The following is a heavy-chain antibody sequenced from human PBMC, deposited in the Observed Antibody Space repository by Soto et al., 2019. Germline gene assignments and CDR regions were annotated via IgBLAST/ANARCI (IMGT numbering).Heavy chain of an antibody. J-gene: IGHJ6*03. D-gene: IGHD2-2*01. CDR3: ARVVPAAHDYYYYYMDV. CDR2: IKQDGSEK. Sequence: GGSLRLSCAASGFTFSSYWMSWVRQAPGKGLEWVANIKQDGSEKYYVDSVKGRFTISRDNAKNSLYLQMNSLRAEDTAVYYCARVVPAAHDYYYYYMDVWGKGTTVTSP. CDR1: GFTFSSYW. V-gene: IGHV3-7*01.